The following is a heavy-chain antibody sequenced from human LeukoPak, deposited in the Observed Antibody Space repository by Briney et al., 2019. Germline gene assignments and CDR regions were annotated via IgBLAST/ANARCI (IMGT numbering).Heavy chain of an antibody. Sequence: SQTLSLTCAVSGGSISSVGYSWSWIRQPPGKGLEWIGYIYHSGSTYYNPSLKSRVTISVDRSKNQFSLKLSSVTAADTAVYYCARVLPTGYYYGSGSYSFWFDPWGQGTLVTVSS. CDR3: ARVLPTGYYYGSGSYSFWFDP. J-gene: IGHJ5*02. V-gene: IGHV4-30-2*01. D-gene: IGHD3-10*01. CDR2: IYHSGST. CDR1: GGSISSVGYS.